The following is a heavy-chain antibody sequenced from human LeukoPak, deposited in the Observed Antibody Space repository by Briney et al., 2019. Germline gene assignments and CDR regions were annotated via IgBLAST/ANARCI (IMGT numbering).Heavy chain of an antibody. CDR2: INPSGGST. V-gene: IGHV1-46*01. CDR3: ARDREWLSI. D-gene: IGHD3-3*01. CDR1: GYTFTSYD. Sequence: GASVKVSCKASGYTFTSYDINWVRQATGQGLEWMGIINPSGGSTSYAQKFQGRVTMTRDTSTSTVYMELSSLRSEDTAVYYCARDREWLSIWGQGTLVTVSS. J-gene: IGHJ4*02.